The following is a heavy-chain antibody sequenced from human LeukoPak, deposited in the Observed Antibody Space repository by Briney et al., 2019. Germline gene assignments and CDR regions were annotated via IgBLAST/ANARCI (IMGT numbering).Heavy chain of an antibody. V-gene: IGHV3-21*01. CDR3: ARSYSSGWYGPGY. CDR2: ISSSSSYI. J-gene: IGHJ4*02. Sequence: PGRSLRLSCAASGFTFSSYSMNWVRQAPGKGLEWVSSISSSSSYIYYADSVKGRFTISRDNAKNSLYLQMNSLRAEDTAVYYCARSYSSGWYGPGYWGQGTLVTVSS. CDR1: GFTFSSYS. D-gene: IGHD6-19*01.